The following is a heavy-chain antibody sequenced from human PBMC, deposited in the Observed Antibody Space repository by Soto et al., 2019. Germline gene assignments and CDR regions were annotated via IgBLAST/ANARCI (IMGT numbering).Heavy chain of an antibody. Sequence: PGGSLRLSCAASGFTFSSYAVSWVRQAPGKGLEWVSAISGSGGSTYYADSVKGRFTISRDNSKNTLYLQMNSLRAEDTAVYYCAKDTYYDFWSDYLGPNFDYWGQGTLVTVSS. V-gene: IGHV3-23*01. CDR3: AKDTYYDFWSDYLGPNFDY. CDR1: GFTFSSYA. D-gene: IGHD3-3*01. CDR2: ISGSGGST. J-gene: IGHJ4*02.